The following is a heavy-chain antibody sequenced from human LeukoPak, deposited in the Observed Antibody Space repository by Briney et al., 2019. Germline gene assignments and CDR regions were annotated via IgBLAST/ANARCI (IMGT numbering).Heavy chain of an antibody. J-gene: IGHJ4*02. CDR2: ISAYNGNT. CDR1: GYTFTSYG. Sequence: ASVTVSCKASGYTFTSYGISWVRQAPGQGLEWMGWISAYNGNTNYAQKLQGRVTMTTDTSTSTAYMELRSLRSDDTAVYYCARDRGEYSSSWPVDYWGQGTLVTVSS. CDR3: ARDRGEYSSSWPVDY. D-gene: IGHD6-13*01. V-gene: IGHV1-18*01.